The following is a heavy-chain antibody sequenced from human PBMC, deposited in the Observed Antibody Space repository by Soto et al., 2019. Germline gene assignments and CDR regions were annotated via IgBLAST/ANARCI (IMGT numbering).Heavy chain of an antibody. CDR1: GFSFSTYA. CDR2: ISGIDGST. CDR3: AKANDGYYFGY. D-gene: IGHD1-1*01. Sequence: EVQLLESGGGLVQPGESLRLSCAASGFSFSTYAMCWVRQPPGKGLEWVSAISGIDGSTYYADSVKGRFTISRDDSKNTLYLQMNSLRAVDTAVYYCAKANDGYYFGYWGQGTLVTVSS. V-gene: IGHV3-23*01. J-gene: IGHJ4*02.